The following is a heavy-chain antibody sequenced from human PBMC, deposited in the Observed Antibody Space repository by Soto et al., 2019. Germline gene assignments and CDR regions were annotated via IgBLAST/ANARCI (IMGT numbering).Heavy chain of an antibody. D-gene: IGHD2-15*01. Sequence: QVQLQESGPGLVKPSQTLSLTCTVSGGSISRGGYYYNWIRQLPGKGLEWIGYIYHSGSTNYNPSLKSRVTISVDTSKNQLALELSSVTAADPAVYCARDGAGGYGLGWFDPWGQGTLVTVSS. J-gene: IGHJ5*02. CDR2: IYHSGST. CDR3: ARDGAGGYGLGWFDP. V-gene: IGHV4-31*03. CDR1: GGSISRGGYY.